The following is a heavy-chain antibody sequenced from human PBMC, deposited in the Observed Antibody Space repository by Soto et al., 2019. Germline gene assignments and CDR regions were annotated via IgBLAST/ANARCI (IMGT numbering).Heavy chain of an antibody. Sequence: QLQLQESGPGLVKPSETLSLTCTVSGGSISSSSYYWGWIRQPPGKGLEWIGSIYYSGSTYYNPSLKSRVTISVDTSKNQFSLKLSSVTAADTAVYYCARRGVDIAVAYDYWGQGTLVTVSS. J-gene: IGHJ4*02. CDR2: IYYSGST. CDR3: ARRGVDIAVAYDY. CDR1: GGSISSSSYY. V-gene: IGHV4-39*01. D-gene: IGHD6-19*01.